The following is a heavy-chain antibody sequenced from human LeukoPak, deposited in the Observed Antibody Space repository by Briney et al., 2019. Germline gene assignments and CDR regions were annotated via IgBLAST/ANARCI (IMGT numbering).Heavy chain of an antibody. CDR2: IYSGGST. D-gene: IGHD6-19*01. J-gene: IGHJ6*02. V-gene: IGHV3-53*01. Sequence: GGSLRLSCAASGLTVSSNYMSWVRQAPGKGLERVSVIYSGGSTYYADSVKGRFTISRDNSKNMLYIQMNSLRAEDTAVYYCARASPDIAVPYGMDVWGQGTTVTVSS. CDR3: ARASPDIAVPYGMDV. CDR1: GLTVSSNY.